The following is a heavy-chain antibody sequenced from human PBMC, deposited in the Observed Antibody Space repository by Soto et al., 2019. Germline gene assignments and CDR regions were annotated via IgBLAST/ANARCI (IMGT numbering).Heavy chain of an antibody. J-gene: IGHJ4*02. CDR1: GASISRGDYY. D-gene: IGHD3-3*01. V-gene: IGHV4-30-4*02. CDR3: VRQYYDFWTDYPDFDY. Sequence: SETLSLTCTVSGASISRGDYYWNWIRQSPGKGLEWIGNTYKNGRPNYNPSLKSRVTISGDSSKNQFSLELRSLRSDDTAVYYCVRQYYDFWTDYPDFDYWGQGTLVTVSS. CDR2: TYKNGRP.